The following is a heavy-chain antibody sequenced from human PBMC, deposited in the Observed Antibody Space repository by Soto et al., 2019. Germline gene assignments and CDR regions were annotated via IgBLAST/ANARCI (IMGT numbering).Heavy chain of an antibody. CDR2: INHSGST. V-gene: IGHV4-34*01. J-gene: IGHJ4*02. D-gene: IGHD3-10*01. CDR3: ARSMGYGSGSYYNY. Sequence: QSQTLSLTCAVYGGSFSGYYWSWIRQPPGKGLEWIGEINHSGSTNYNPSLKSRVTISVDTSKNQFSLKLSSVTAADTAVYYCARSMGYGSGSYYNYWGQGTLVTVSS. CDR1: GGSFSGYY.